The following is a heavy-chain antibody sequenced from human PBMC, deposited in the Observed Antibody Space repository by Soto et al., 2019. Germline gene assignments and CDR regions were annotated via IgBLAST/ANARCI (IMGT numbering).Heavy chain of an antibody. Sequence: QVQLQESGPGLVKPSETLSLTCTVSGGSISSYYWSWIRQPPGKGLEWIGYIYYSGSTNYNPSLKSRVTKSVDTSKNQFSLKLSSVTAADTAVYYCARDVAAARDYYYYGMDVWGQGTTVTVSS. CDR2: IYYSGST. V-gene: IGHV4-59*01. CDR1: GGSISSYY. J-gene: IGHJ6*02. CDR3: ARDVAAARDYYYYGMDV. D-gene: IGHD2-15*01.